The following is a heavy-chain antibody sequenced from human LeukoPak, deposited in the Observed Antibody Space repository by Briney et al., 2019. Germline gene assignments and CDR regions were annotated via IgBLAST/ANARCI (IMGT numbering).Heavy chain of an antibody. CDR2: ISSSGSYV. D-gene: IGHD3-3*01. V-gene: IGHV3-21*01. CDR1: GFSFSRYS. Sequence: GGSLRLSCAASGFSFSRYSMNWVRQAPGKGLEWVSSISSSGSYVYYADSVKGRFTISRDDAKSSLYLQTNSLRAEDTAVYYCARDPPSYYDSWSGIDYWGQGTLVTVSS. CDR3: ARDPPSYYDSWSGIDY. J-gene: IGHJ4*02.